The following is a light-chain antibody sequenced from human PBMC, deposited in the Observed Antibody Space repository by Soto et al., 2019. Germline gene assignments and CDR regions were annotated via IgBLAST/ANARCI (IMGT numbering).Light chain of an antibody. J-gene: IGKJ3*01. Sequence: EIVLTQSPGTLSLSPGERATLSCRASQSVSSSYLAWYQQKPGQAPRLLIYGASSRATGIQDRFSGSGSGTDSTLTISILEPEDFAVYYCLQYGSSPKTFGPGTKVDIK. CDR2: GAS. CDR3: LQYGSSPKT. CDR1: QSVSSSY. V-gene: IGKV3-20*01.